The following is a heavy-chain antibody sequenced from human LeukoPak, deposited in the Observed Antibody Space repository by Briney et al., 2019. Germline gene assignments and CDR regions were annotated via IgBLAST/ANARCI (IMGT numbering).Heavy chain of an antibody. CDR1: GGTFSSYA. Sequence: SVKVSCKASGGTFSSYAISWVRQAPGQGLEWMRGIIPIFGTANYAQKFQGRVTITADESTSTAYMELSSLRSEDTAVYYCARGLIAVAGTSFDYWGQGTLVTVSS. D-gene: IGHD6-19*01. J-gene: IGHJ4*02. V-gene: IGHV1-69*13. CDR2: IIPIFGTA. CDR3: ARGLIAVAGTSFDY.